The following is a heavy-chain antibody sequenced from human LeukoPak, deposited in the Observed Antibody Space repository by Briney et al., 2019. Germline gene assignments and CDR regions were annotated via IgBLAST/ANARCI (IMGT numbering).Heavy chain of an antibody. CDR2: ISGSGDYT. Sequence: GGSLRLSCAASGFTFNSYAMSWVRQAPGKGLEWVSAISGSGDYTYYADSVKGRFTISRDNSKNTLYLQMNSLRAEDTAVYYCAKDGRYSYANWFDPWGQGTLVTVSS. CDR3: AKDGRYSYANWFDP. V-gene: IGHV3-23*01. D-gene: IGHD5-18*01. J-gene: IGHJ5*02. CDR1: GFTFNSYA.